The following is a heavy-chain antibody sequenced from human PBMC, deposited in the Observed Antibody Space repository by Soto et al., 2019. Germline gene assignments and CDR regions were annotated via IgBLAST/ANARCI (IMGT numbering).Heavy chain of an antibody. J-gene: IGHJ4*02. Sequence: XVALRLSSAASGFTFSNACTSWIRQAPGKGLEWVGRIKSKTDGGTTDYAAPVKGRFTISRDDSKNTLYLQMNSLKTEDTAVYYCPTGWSLCGQLTLVTVPS. D-gene: IGHD6-13*01. CDR1: GFTFSNAC. CDR2: IKSKTDGGTT. V-gene: IGHV3-15*01. CDR3: PTGWSL.